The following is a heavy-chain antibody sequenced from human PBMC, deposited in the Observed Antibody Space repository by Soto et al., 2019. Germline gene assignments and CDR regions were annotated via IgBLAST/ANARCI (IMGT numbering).Heavy chain of an antibody. J-gene: IGHJ4*02. Sequence: SPTLSLTCPVSGGSISSSSYYWGWIRQPPGKGLEWIGSIYYSGSTYYNPSLKSRVTISVDTSKNQFSLKLSSVTAADTAVYYCARSPPGGKEFDYWGQGTLVTVSS. CDR1: GGSISSSSYY. V-gene: IGHV4-39*01. CDR2: IYYSGST. CDR3: ARSPPGGKEFDY.